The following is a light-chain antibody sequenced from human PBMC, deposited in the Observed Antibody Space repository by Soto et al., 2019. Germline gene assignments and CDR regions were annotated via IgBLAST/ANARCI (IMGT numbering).Light chain of an antibody. J-gene: IGKJ1*01. CDR1: QSVGSN. V-gene: IGKV3-15*01. CDR3: QQYSDWPRT. CDR2: GAS. Sequence: EIVMTQSPATLSVSPGERATLSCRASQSVGSNLAWYQQKPGQAPRLLIYGASITAADIPARFGGSGSGTEFTLTMSNLQSEDFAVYYCQQYSDWPRTFGQGTKVEIK.